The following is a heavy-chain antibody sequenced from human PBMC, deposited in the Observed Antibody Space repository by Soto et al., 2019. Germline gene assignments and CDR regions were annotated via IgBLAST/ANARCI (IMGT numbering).Heavy chain of an antibody. Sequence: GASVKVSCKASGYTFTSYGISWVRQAPGQGLEWMGWISAYNGNTNYAQKLQGRVTMTTDTSTSTAYMELRSLRSDDTAVYYCARDRRIAVAGSFWFDPWGQGTLVTVSS. CDR1: GYTFTSYG. CDR2: ISAYNGNT. V-gene: IGHV1-18*04. J-gene: IGHJ5*02. D-gene: IGHD6-19*01. CDR3: ARDRRIAVAGSFWFDP.